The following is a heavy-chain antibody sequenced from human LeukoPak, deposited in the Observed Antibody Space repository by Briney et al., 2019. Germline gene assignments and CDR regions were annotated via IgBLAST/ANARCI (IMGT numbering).Heavy chain of an antibody. CDR2: ISGSGGST. V-gene: IGHV3-23*01. D-gene: IGHD3-3*01. CDR1: GFTFSSYA. CDR3: AKDAEYYDLWSGYLRWDY. Sequence: GSLRLSCAASGFTFSSYAMSWVRQAPGKGLEWVSAISGSGGSTYYADSVKGRFTISRDNSKNTLYLQMNSLRAEDTAVYYCAKDAEYYDLWSGYLRWDYWGQGTLVTVSS. J-gene: IGHJ4*02.